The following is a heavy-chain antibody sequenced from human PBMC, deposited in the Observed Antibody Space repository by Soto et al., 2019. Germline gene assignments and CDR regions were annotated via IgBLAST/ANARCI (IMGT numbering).Heavy chain of an antibody. J-gene: IGHJ4*02. V-gene: IGHV4-39*01. CDR3: ARQRTTVVTQAYFDH. D-gene: IGHD2-21*02. Sequence: LSLTCIVSGESISSSSYYWGWIRQPPGKGLEWIGSIYYSGRTYYNPSFKSRVTISIDTSKNQFSLKLSSVTATDTAVYYCARQRTTVVTQAYFDHWGQGALVTASS. CDR1: GESISSSSYY. CDR2: IYYSGRT.